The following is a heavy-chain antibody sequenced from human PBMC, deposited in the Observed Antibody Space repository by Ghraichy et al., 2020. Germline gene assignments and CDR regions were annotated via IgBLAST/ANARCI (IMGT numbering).Heavy chain of an antibody. V-gene: IGHV4-59*01. J-gene: IGHJ5*02. D-gene: IGHD3-22*01. Sequence: ESLNISCTVSGGSISSYYWSWIRQPPGKGLEWIGYIYYSGSTNYNPSLKSRVTISVDMSKNQFSLKLSSVTAADTAVYYCARVITMIDSNWFDPWGQGTLVTVSS. CDR1: GGSISSYY. CDR2: IYYSGST. CDR3: ARVITMIDSNWFDP.